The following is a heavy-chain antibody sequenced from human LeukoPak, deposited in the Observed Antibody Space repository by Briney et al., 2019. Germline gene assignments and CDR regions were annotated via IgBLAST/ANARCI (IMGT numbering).Heavy chain of an antibody. CDR2: IYYSGST. CDR3: ARERPYGSGIPRNPRIYGMDV. J-gene: IGHJ6*02. CDR1: GGSISSGGYY. V-gene: IGHV4-31*03. D-gene: IGHD3-10*01. Sequence: SETLSLTCTVSGGSISSGGYYWSWIRQHPGKGLEWIGYIYYSGSTYYNPSLKSRVTISVDTSKNQFSLKLSSVTAADTAVYYCARERPYGSGIPRNPRIYGMDVWGQGTTVTVSS.